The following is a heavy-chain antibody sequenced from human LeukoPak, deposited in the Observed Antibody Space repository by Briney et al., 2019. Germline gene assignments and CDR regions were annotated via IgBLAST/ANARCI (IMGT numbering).Heavy chain of an antibody. CDR1: GGSLSSTTYY. Sequence: SETLSLTCSVSGGSLSSTTYYWGWIRQPPGKGLEWIGNIYYSGSAYYNPSLKSRVTISIDTSKNQFSMKLNSVTAADTAVYYCARDDYGDHGFDYWGQGRLVTVSS. V-gene: IGHV4-39*07. D-gene: IGHD4-17*01. J-gene: IGHJ4*02. CDR3: ARDDYGDHGFDY. CDR2: IYYSGSA.